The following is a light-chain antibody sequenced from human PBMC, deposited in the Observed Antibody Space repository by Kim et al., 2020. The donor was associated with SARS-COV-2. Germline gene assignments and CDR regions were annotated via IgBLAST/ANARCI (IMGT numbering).Light chain of an antibody. CDR2: EVS. J-gene: IGLJ2*01. CDR3: SSYAGNSNFL. Sequence: GQADAISSTGTSSGVGAYDYVSWYQQHPRKAPTLMIYEVSQRPSGVPDRFSGSKSGNADSVTVSGLEPEDEDDDYCSSYAGNSNFLFAGGTQLTVL. V-gene: IGLV2-8*01. CDR1: SSGVGAYDY.